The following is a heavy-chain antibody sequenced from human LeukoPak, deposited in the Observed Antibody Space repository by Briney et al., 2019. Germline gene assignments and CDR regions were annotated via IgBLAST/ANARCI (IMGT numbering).Heavy chain of an antibody. V-gene: IGHV4-59*01. D-gene: IGHD3-10*01. Sequence: SETLSLTCTVSGGSISSYYWSWIRQPPGKGLEWIGYIYYSGSTNYNPSLKSRVTISVDTPKNQFSLKLSSVTAADTAVYYCARAPFTMVRGWSYFDYWGQGTLVTVSS. CDR2: IYYSGST. CDR1: GGSISSYY. J-gene: IGHJ4*02. CDR3: ARAPFTMVRGWSYFDY.